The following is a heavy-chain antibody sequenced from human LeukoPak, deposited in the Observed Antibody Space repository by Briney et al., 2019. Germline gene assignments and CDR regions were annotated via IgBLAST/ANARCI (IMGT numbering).Heavy chain of an antibody. CDR3: ARDQRSRGVLVEPTDY. D-gene: IGHD2-21*01. CDR1: GYTFTSYG. J-gene: IGHJ4*02. V-gene: IGHV1-2*06. Sequence: ASVKVSCKASGYTFTSYGISWVRQAPGQGLEWMGRINPNSGGTNYAQKFQGRVTMTRDTSISTAYMELSRLRSDDTAVYYCARDQRSRGVLVEPTDYWGQGTLVTVSS. CDR2: INPNSGGT.